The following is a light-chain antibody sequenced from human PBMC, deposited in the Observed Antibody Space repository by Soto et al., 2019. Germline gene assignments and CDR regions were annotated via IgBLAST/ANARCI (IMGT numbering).Light chain of an antibody. CDR2: DAS. Sequence: VLTPSPATLSLSPGERATLYCRASLNVNSYLAWYQQTPGQAPRLLIYDASNRAAGIPARFSGSGSGTDFTLTISSLEPEDFAIYYCQQRQYWPPITFGQGTRLEIK. CDR3: QQRQYWPPIT. J-gene: IGKJ5*01. CDR1: LNVNSY. V-gene: IGKV3-11*01.